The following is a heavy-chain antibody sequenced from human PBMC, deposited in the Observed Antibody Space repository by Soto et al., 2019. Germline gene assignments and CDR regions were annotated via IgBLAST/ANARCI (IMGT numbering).Heavy chain of an antibody. J-gene: IGHJ4*02. D-gene: IGHD2-2*01. CDR1: GGSISSSSYY. V-gene: IGHV4-39*01. Sequence: QLQLQESGPGLVKPSETLSLTCTVSGGSISSSSYYWGWIRQPPGKGLEWIGSIYYSGSTYYNPSLKSRVTNSVDTSKDQFSLELSSVTAADPAVYYCAKLDFYCCSTRCYECVFYYWGQGNLVNGSS. CDR3: AKLDFYCCSTRCYECVFYY. CDR2: IYYSGST.